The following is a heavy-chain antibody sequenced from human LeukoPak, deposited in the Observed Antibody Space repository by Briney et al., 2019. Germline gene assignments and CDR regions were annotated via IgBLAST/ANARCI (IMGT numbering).Heavy chain of an antibody. Sequence: GGSLRLSCAVSGFTFSSYWMSWVRQAPGKGLEWVANIKQDGSEKYYVDSVKGRFTISRDNAKNSLYLQMNSLRAEDTAVYYCARDSQLRYFGWLFGEDYYYYYMDVWGKGTTVTVSS. CDR3: ARDSQLRYFGWLFGEDYYYYYMDV. V-gene: IGHV3-7*01. CDR2: IKQDGSEK. D-gene: IGHD3-9*01. CDR1: GFTFSSYW. J-gene: IGHJ6*03.